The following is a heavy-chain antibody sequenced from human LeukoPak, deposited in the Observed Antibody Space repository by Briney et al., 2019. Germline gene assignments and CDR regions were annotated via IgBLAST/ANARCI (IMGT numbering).Heavy chain of an antibody. Sequence: SETLSLTCTVSGGSISSYYWSWIRQPPGKGLEWIGYIFYSGSTKHNPSLKSRVTMSVDTSKNQFSLRLTSVTAADTAVYYCARDTPVGYYYYGMDVWGQGTTVTVSS. CDR2: IFYSGST. V-gene: IGHV4-59*01. J-gene: IGHJ6*02. CDR1: GGSISSYY. CDR3: ARDTPVGYYYYGMDV.